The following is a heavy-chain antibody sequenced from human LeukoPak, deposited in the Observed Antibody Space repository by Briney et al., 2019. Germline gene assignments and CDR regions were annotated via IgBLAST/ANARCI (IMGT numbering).Heavy chain of an antibody. Sequence: SVKVSCKASGGTFSSYAISWVRQAPGQGLEWMGRIIPILGIANYAQKFQGRVTITADKSTSTAYMELSSLRSEDTAVYYCARGEIATMEGAFDIWGQGTMVTVSS. V-gene: IGHV1-69*04. CDR3: ARGEIATMEGAFDI. CDR1: GGTFSSYA. D-gene: IGHD5-24*01. CDR2: IIPILGIA. J-gene: IGHJ3*02.